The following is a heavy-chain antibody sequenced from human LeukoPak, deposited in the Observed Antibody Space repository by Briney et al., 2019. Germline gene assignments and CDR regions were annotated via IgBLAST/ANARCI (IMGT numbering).Heavy chain of an antibody. V-gene: IGHV3-23*01. CDR3: AKSAVAGWVRDFDS. Sequence: PGGSLRLSCVASGFTFRNYAMTWVRQAPGKGLEWVSTTSGSGDNTYYADSVQGRFTISRDKSKDTLFLQMNSLTAEDTAVYYCAKSAVAGWVRDFDSWGQGSLVTVSS. CDR2: TSGSGDNT. J-gene: IGHJ4*02. D-gene: IGHD6-19*01. CDR1: GFTFRNYA.